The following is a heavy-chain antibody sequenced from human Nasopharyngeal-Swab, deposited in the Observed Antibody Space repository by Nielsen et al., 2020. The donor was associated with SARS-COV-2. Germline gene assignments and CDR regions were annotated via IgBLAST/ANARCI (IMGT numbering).Heavy chain of an antibody. Sequence: GGSLRLSCAASGFTFSSYWMSWVRQAPGQGLEWVANIKQDGSEKYYVDSVKGRFTISRDNAKNSLYLQMNSLRAEDTAVYYCARVFGWELLRDGFDYWGQGTLVTVSS. CDR3: ARVFGWELLRDGFDY. D-gene: IGHD1-26*01. CDR1: GFTFSSYW. CDR2: IKQDGSEK. J-gene: IGHJ4*02. V-gene: IGHV3-7*01.